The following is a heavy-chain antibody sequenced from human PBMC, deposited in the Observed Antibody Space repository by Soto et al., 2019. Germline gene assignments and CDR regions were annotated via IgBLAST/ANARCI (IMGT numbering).Heavy chain of an antibody. CDR2: ISWDGGST. J-gene: IGHJ6*02. Sequence: GGSLRLSCAASGFTFDDYTMHWVRQAPGKGLEWVSLISWDGGSTYYADSVKGRFTISRDNSKNFLYLQMNSLRTEDIALYYFAKDLVMGATEIYYYYGVDVWGQGTTVTVSS. V-gene: IGHV3-43*01. D-gene: IGHD1-26*01. CDR1: GFTFDDYT. CDR3: AKDLVMGATEIYYYYGVDV.